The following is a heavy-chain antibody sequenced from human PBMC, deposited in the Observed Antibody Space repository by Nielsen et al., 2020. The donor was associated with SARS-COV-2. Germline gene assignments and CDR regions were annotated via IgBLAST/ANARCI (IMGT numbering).Heavy chain of an antibody. CDR3: AKRSLFSSNYYYGLDV. CDR2: IGGGGART. V-gene: IGHV3-23*01. J-gene: IGHJ6*02. Sequence: GESLKISCAASGFTFSTYAMNWVRQAPGKGPEWVSGIGGGGARTFYADSVKGRFTVSRDNSKNTLYLQMNILRAEDTAVYYCAKRSLFSSNYYYGLDVWGQGTTVIVPS. D-gene: IGHD2-21*01. CDR1: GFTFSTYA.